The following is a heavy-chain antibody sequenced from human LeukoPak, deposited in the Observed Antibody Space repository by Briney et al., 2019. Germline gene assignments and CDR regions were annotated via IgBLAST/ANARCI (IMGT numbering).Heavy chain of an antibody. J-gene: IGHJ4*02. D-gene: IGHD1-26*01. CDR1: GLTFSDYW. Sequence: GGSLRLSCAASGLTFSDYWMSWVRQAPGKGLEWVANIKQDGSEKYYVDSVKGRFTISRDNAKNSLYLQMNSLRVEDTAVYYCARGGVSYGKFAYWGQGTLVTVSS. CDR3: ARGGVSYGKFAY. V-gene: IGHV3-7*01. CDR2: IKQDGSEK.